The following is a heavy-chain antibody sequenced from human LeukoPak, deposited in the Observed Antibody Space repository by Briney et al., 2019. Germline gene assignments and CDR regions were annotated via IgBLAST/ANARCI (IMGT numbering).Heavy chain of an antibody. CDR2: ISSSSSTI. CDR1: GFTFSSYS. Sequence: GGSLRLSCAASGFTFSSYSMNWVRQAPGKGLEWVSYISSSSSTIYYADPVKGRFTISRDNAKNSLYLQMNSLRAEDTAVYYCARDGLGYCSGDSRYPGIDYWGQGTLVTVSS. D-gene: IGHD2-15*01. CDR3: ARDGLGYCSGDSRYPGIDY. J-gene: IGHJ4*02. V-gene: IGHV3-48*04.